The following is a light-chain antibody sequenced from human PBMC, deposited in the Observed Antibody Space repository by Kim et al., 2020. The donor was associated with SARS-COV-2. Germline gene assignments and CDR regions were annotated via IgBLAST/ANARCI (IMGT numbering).Light chain of an antibody. V-gene: IGKV3D-15*01. J-gene: IGKJ1*01. CDR1: QSVSSN. CDR2: GAS. Sequence: EIVMTQSPATLSVSPGGRATLSCRASQSVSSNLAWYQQKPGQAPRLLIYGASTRATGIPARFSGSGSGTEFTLTISSLQSEDFAVYYCQQYHNWWTFGQGTKVEIK. CDR3: QQYHNWWT.